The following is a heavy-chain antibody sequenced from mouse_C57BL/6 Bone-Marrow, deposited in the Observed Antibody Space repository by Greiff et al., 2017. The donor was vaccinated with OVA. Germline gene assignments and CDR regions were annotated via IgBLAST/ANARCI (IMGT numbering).Heavy chain of an antibody. D-gene: IGHD4-1*02. CDR1: GYTFTDYY. V-gene: IGHV1-26*01. CDR2: INPNNGGT. J-gene: IGHJ3*01. Sequence: VQLKQSGPELVKPGASVKISCKASGYTFTDYYMNWVKQSHGKSLEWIGDINPNNGGTSYNQKFKGKATLTVDKSSSTAYMELRSLTSEDSAVYYCASQLGRGFAYWGQGTLVTVSA. CDR3: ASQLGRGFAY.